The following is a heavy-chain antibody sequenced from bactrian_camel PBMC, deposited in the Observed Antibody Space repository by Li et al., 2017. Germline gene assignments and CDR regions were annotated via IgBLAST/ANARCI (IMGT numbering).Heavy chain of an antibody. V-gene: IGHV3S1*01. J-gene: IGHJ4*01. CDR3: ATDERYRGDWHLGEHNY. D-gene: IGHD2*01. CDR2: INRGGTT. Sequence: QVQLVESGGDLVQTGGSLRISCAASGFNFSTYSMTWVRQAPGKGLEWVSIINRGGTTYYADSMKGRFATSRDNATNTVYLQMNSLKPEDTAVYYCATDERYRGDWHLGEHNYWGQGTQVTVS. CDR1: GFNFSTYS.